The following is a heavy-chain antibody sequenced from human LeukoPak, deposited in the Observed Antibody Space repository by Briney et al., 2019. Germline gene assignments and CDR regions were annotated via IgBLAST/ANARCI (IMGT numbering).Heavy chain of an antibody. Sequence: GASVEVSCKVSGYTLTELSMHWVRQAPGKGLEWMGGFDPEDGETIYAQKFQGRVTMTEDTSTDTAYMELSSLRSEDTAVYYCATDSTDGGYVDYYYYGMDVWGQGTTVTVSS. V-gene: IGHV1-24*01. CDR1: GYTLTELS. J-gene: IGHJ6*02. CDR2: FDPEDGET. CDR3: ATDSTDGGYVDYYYYGMDV. D-gene: IGHD5-12*01.